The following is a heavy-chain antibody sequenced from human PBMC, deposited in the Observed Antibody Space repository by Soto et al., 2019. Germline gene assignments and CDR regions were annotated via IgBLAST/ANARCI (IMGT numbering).Heavy chain of an antibody. Sequence: ASVKVSCKASGYTFTSYDINWVRQATGQGLEWMGWMIPNIGNTSYAQKFQGRVTMTRDESMSTAYMELSSLRSEDTAVYYCARGGFVVVTANPFDPWGQGTLVTVSS. CDR2: MIPNIGNT. V-gene: IGHV1-8*01. CDR3: ARGGFVVVTANPFDP. CDR1: GYTFTSYD. J-gene: IGHJ5*02. D-gene: IGHD2-21*02.